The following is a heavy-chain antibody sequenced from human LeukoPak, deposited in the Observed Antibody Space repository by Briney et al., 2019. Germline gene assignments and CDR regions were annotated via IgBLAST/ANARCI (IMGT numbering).Heavy chain of an antibody. Sequence: GGSLRLSCAASGFTFSSYGMHWVRQAPGKGLEWVAVMSYDGSNKYYADSVKGRFTISRDNSKNTLYLQMNSLRAEDTAVYYCARALGYYDFWSGSTPSYLDYWGQGTLVTVSS. V-gene: IGHV3-30*03. D-gene: IGHD3-3*01. CDR3: ARALGYYDFWSGSTPSYLDY. CDR2: MSYDGSNK. J-gene: IGHJ4*02. CDR1: GFTFSSYG.